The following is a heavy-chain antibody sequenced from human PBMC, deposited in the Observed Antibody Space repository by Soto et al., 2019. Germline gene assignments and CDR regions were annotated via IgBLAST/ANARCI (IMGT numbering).Heavy chain of an antibody. Sequence: ASVKVSCKASGGTFDRYTINWVRQAPGQGLEWMGGIIPIFITPKYAQKFQGRVMLTADKSTGTAYMELSSLRYEDTAVYYCARGGLQAQGVQYNHYAMDVWGQGTTVT. CDR2: IIPIFITP. V-gene: IGHV1-69*06. J-gene: IGHJ6*02. D-gene: IGHD1-20*01. CDR1: GGTFDRYT. CDR3: ARGGLQAQGVQYNHYAMDV.